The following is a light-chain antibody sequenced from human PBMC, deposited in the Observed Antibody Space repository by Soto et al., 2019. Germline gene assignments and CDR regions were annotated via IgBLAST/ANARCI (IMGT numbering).Light chain of an antibody. CDR2: GNS. V-gene: IGLV1-40*01. CDR3: QSYDSSLSGSRV. CDR1: SSNIGAGYD. J-gene: IGLJ1*01. Sequence: QCLLTQPPSVSGAPGQRATISCTGSSSNIGAGYDVHWYQQLPGTAPKLLIYGNSNRPSGVPDRFSGSKSDTSASLAITGLQAEDEADYYCQSYDSSLSGSRVFGTGTKVTVL.